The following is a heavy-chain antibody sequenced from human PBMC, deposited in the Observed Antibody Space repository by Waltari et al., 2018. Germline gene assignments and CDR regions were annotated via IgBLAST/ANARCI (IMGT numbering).Heavy chain of an antibody. V-gene: IGHV3-53*01. CDR1: GFTVHNNY. J-gene: IGHJ4*02. CDR3: ASSPKEGY. Sequence: EVQLVESGGGLIQPGGSLRVSCAASGFTVHNNYMIWVRQAPGKGLGWVSLIFSGGNTFYADSVRGRFTISRDSSKNTLYLQMNSLRTEDTAVYYCASSPKEGYWGQGTLVTVSS. CDR2: IFSGGNT.